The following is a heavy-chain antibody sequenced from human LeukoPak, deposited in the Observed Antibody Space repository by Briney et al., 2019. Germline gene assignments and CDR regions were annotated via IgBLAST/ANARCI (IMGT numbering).Heavy chain of an antibody. CDR3: AKRGYYYDSSGYYSRTYFDY. J-gene: IGHJ4*02. D-gene: IGHD3-22*01. CDR1: GFTFSSYG. CDR2: ISYDGSNK. V-gene: IGHV3-30*18. Sequence: GRSLRLSCVVSGFTFSSYGMHWVRQAPGKGLEWVAVISYDGSNKYYADSVKGRFTISRDNSKNTLYLQMNRLRAEDTAVYYCAKRGYYYDSSGYYSRTYFDYWGQGTLVIVSS.